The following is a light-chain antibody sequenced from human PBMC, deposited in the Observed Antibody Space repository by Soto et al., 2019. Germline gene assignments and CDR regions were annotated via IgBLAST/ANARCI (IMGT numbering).Light chain of an antibody. CDR2: GAS. J-gene: IGKJ5*01. CDR3: EDSGGAPVS. Sequence: LPSGARHKLSSRASQSVSSSYLAWYQQKPGQAPRLLIYGASSRATGIPDRFSGSESESDFALAIRSRDPGDSAVYFYEDSGGAPVSVGQGTRLEIK. CDR1: QSVSSSY. V-gene: IGKV3-20*01.